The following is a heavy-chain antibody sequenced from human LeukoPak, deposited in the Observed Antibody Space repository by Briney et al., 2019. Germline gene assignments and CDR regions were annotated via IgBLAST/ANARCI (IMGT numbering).Heavy chain of an antibody. CDR1: GGSISTSSY. CDR3: ATRIAAAAYYFDY. D-gene: IGHD6-13*01. J-gene: IGHJ4*02. V-gene: IGHV4-39*01. CDR2: MYYGGAT. Sequence: SETLSLTCTVSGGSISTSSYWGWIRQPPGKGLEWIGSMYYGGATYYNPSLRSRVTISEDTSKNQFSLKLNSVTAADTALYYCATRIAAAAYYFDYWGQGTLVPVSS.